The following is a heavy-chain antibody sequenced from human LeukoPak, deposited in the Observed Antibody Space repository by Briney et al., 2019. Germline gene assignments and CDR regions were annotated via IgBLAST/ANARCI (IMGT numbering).Heavy chain of an antibody. CDR3: ARVIAVAGTPCTTKYGMDV. CDR1: GYTSTSYG. Sequence: GASVKVSCKASGYTSTSYGISWVRQAPGQGLEWMGWISAYNGNTNYAQKLQGRVTMTTDTSTSTAYMELRSLRSDDTAVYYCARVIAVAGTPCTTKYGMDVWGQGTTVTVSS. J-gene: IGHJ6*02. D-gene: IGHD6-19*01. V-gene: IGHV1-18*01. CDR2: ISAYNGNT.